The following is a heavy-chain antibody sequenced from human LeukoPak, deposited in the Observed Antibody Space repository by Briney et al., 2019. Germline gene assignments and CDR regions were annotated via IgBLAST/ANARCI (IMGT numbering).Heavy chain of an antibody. CDR2: ITGNGGGT. V-gene: IGHV3-23*01. J-gene: IGHJ4*02. D-gene: IGHD3-10*01. CDR3: AKDAVAPGSGGDYFDY. CDR1: GFTFSSNA. Sequence: GGSLRLSCAASGFTFSSNAMSWVRQAPGEGLEWVSVITGNGGGTYYADSVKGRFTISRDNSKNTLSLQMNSLRAEDTAVYYCAKDAVAPGSGGDYFDYWGQGTLVTVSS.